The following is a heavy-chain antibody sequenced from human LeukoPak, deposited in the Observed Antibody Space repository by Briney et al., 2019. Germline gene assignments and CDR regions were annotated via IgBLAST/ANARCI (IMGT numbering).Heavy chain of an antibody. CDR2: INHSGST. J-gene: IGHJ5*02. CDR3: ARVIVVVVAALYNWFDP. D-gene: IGHD2-15*01. CDR1: GGSFSGYY. V-gene: IGHV4-34*01. Sequence: PSETLSLTCAVYGGSFSGYYWSWIRQPPGKGLEWIGEINHSGSTNYNPSLKSRVTISVDTSKNQFSLKLSSVTAADTAVYYCARVIVVVVAALYNWFDPWGQGTLVTVSS.